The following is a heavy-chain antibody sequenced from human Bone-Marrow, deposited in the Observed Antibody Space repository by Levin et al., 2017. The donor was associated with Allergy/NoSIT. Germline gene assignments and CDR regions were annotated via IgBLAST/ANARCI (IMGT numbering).Heavy chain of an antibody. CDR2: IYSGGST. J-gene: IGHJ4*02. CDR3: ARDGQGHSSSPY. CDR1: GFSVSNNF. V-gene: IGHV3-66*01. Sequence: CAASGFSVSNNFLNWVRQVPGKGLEWVSLIYSGGSTHYADSVKGRFTISRDNSRNTLYLQMNSLRVEDTAVYYCARDGQGHSSSPYWGQGTLVTVSS. D-gene: IGHD6-6*01.